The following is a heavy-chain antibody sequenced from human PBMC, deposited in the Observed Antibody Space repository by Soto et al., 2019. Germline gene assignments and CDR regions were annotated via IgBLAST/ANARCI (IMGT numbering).Heavy chain of an antibody. CDR3: ARERIMTTVTSQTTYFDY. J-gene: IGHJ4*02. D-gene: IGHD4-4*01. V-gene: IGHV3-53*02. CDR1: GFTVSSNY. Sequence: EVQLVETGGGLIQPGGSLRLSCAASGFTVSSNYMSWVRQAPGKGLEWVSVIYSGGSTYYADSVKRRFTISRDNSKNTLYLQMNSLRAEDTAVYYCARERIMTTVTSQTTYFDYWGQGTLVTVSS. CDR2: IYSGGST.